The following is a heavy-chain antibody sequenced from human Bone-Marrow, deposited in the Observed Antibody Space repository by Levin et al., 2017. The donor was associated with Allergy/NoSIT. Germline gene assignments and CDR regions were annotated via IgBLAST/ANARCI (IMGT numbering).Heavy chain of an antibody. CDR3: ARGPRDIVVVPAAKPFDY. CDR1: GGSFRGSY. Sequence: SQTLSLTCAVYGGSFRGSYWSWIRQPPGKGLEWIGEINHSGSTNYNPSLKSRVTISVDTSKNQFSLKLSSVTAADTAVYYCARGPRDIVVVPAAKPFDYWGQGTLVTVSS. J-gene: IGHJ4*02. D-gene: IGHD2-2*01. V-gene: IGHV4-34*01. CDR2: INHSGST.